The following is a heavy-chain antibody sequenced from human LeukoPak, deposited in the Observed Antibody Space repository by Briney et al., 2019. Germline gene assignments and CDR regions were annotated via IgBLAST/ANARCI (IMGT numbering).Heavy chain of an antibody. CDR2: ISSRGSVI. D-gene: IGHD3-10*01. CDR1: GFTFSSYE. Sequence: PGGSLRLPCAASGFTFSSYEMNWVRQARGKGREWVSYISSRGSVIYYAASVKGRFTISRDNAKNSLYLQMNSLRAEDTAVYYCVRGRGFDFWGQGTLVTVSS. J-gene: IGHJ4*02. V-gene: IGHV3-48*03. CDR3: VRGRGFDF.